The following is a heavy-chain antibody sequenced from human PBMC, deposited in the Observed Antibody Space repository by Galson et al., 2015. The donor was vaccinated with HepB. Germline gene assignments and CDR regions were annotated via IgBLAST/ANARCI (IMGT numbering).Heavy chain of an antibody. J-gene: IGHJ6*02. D-gene: IGHD6-19*01. CDR1: GFTFSSYW. CDR3: AREYEQWLVRGLDYGMDV. Sequence: SLRLSCAASGFTFSSYWMSWVRQAPGKGLEWVANIKQDGSEKYYVDSVKGRFTISRDNAKNSLYLQMNSLRAEDTAVYYCAREYEQWLVRGLDYGMDVWGQGTTVTVSS. V-gene: IGHV3-7*03. CDR2: IKQDGSEK.